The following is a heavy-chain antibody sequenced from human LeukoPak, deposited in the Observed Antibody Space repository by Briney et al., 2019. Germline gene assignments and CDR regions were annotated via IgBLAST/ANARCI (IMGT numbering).Heavy chain of an antibody. D-gene: IGHD3-22*01. V-gene: IGHV1-8*01. CDR1: GYTFTSYD. CDR3: ARGKQNYYDSSGDAFDI. CDR2: MNPNSGNT. Sequence: VASVKVSCKASGYTFTSYDINWVRQASGQGLEWMGWMNPNSGNTAYAQKFQGRVTMTRNTSISTAYMGLSSLKSEDTAVYYCARGKQNYYDSSGDAFDIWGQGTMVTVSS. J-gene: IGHJ3*02.